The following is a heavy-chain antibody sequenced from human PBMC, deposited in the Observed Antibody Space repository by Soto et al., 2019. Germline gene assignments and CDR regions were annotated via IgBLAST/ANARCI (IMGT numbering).Heavy chain of an antibody. CDR2: MSGSGGST. V-gene: IGHV3-23*01. D-gene: IGHD3-10*01. Sequence: EVQLFESGGGLVQPGGSLRLSCAAYGFTFSSYAMTWVRQAPGKGLEWVSAMSGSGGSTYYADSVKGRFTISRDNSKNTLYLQMNSLRAEDTAVYYCANDRLRVRGVIENYWCHGTLVTVSS. J-gene: IGHJ4*01. CDR3: ANDRLRVRGVIENY. CDR1: GFTFSSYA.